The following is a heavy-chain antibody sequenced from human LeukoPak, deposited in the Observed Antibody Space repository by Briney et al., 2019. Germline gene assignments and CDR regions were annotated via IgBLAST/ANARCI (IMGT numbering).Heavy chain of an antibody. CDR2: INPNSGGT. CDR1: GYTFTGCY. V-gene: IGHV1-2*02. Sequence: ASVKVSRKASGYTFTGCYMHWVRQAPGQGLEWMGWINPNSGGTNYAQKFQGRVTMTRDTSISTAYMELSRLRSDDTAVYYCARDQGELTFDYWGQGTLVTVSS. D-gene: IGHD1-26*01. J-gene: IGHJ4*02. CDR3: ARDQGELTFDY.